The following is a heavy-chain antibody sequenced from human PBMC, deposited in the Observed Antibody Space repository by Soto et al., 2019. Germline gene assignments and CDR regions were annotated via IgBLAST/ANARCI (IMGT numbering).Heavy chain of an antibody. V-gene: IGHV3-21*01. D-gene: IGHD3-10*01. Sequence: PGGALRLSCLASGFSFSDYYMNWVRQAPGKGLEWVSSISSSSSYIYYADSVKGRFTISRDNAKNSLYLQMNSLRAEDTSLYYCARGEWFGELNGMDVWGQGTTVTAP. CDR2: ISSSSSYI. CDR3: ARGEWFGELNGMDV. J-gene: IGHJ6*02. CDR1: GFSFSDYY.